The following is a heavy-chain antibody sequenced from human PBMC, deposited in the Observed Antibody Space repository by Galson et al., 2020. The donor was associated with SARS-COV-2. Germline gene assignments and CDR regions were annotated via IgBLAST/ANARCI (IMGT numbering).Heavy chain of an antibody. CDR3: AKDVLWSNGHEFDY. D-gene: IGHD3-3*01. CDR2: ISGSGGRT. V-gene: IGHV3-23*01. Sequence: GGSLRLSCVASGFTFSSYAMSWVRQAPGKGLEWVSGISGSGGRTNYADSVKGRFTVSRDNSKNTLFLQVNSLRAEDTAVYYCAKDVLWSNGHEFDYWGQGTLVTVSS. CDR1: GFTFSSYA. J-gene: IGHJ4*02.